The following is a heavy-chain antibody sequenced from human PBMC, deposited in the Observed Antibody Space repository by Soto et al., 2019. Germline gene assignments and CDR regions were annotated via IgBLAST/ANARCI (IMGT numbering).Heavy chain of an antibody. V-gene: IGHV3-11*01. Sequence: VQLVESGGGLVKPGGSLRLSCAASGFTFSAYYMSWIRKAPGKGMEWVSYISSSGSTISSPDAVKGPFTISRATAKNSLFLQTNGLSAQAMAVYYCARMAPPIDNWGQGTLVTVSS. CDR3: ARMAPPIDN. J-gene: IGHJ4*02. CDR2: ISSSGSTI. D-gene: IGHD5-12*01. CDR1: GFTFSAYY.